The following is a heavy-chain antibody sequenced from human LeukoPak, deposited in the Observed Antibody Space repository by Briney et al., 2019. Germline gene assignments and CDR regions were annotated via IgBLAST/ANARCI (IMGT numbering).Heavy chain of an antibody. J-gene: IGHJ4*02. CDR2: IKQDGSEK. Sequence: PGGSLRLSCAASGFTFSSYWMSWVRQAPGKGLEWVANIKQDGSEKHYVVSVKGRFTISRDNAKNSLYLQMNSLRAEDTAVYYCARTLIYYYDSSGYFQGNYWGQGTLVTVSS. V-gene: IGHV3-7*01. CDR3: ARTLIYYYDSSGYFQGNY. CDR1: GFTFSSYW. D-gene: IGHD3-22*01.